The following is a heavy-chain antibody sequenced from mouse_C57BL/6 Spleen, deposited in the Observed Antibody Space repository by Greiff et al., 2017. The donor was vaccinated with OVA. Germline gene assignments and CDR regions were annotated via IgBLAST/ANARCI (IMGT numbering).Heavy chain of an antibody. J-gene: IGHJ1*03. Sequence: EVKLMESEGGLVQPGSSMKLSCTASGFTFSDSYMAWVRQVPEKGLDWFANINHDGSSTYYLDTLKGHFIISRDKAKNILYLQMSSLKSEDTATYYCARRQYGSSYGYCDVWGTGTTVTVSS. CDR3: ARRQYGSSYGYCDV. CDR1: GFTFSDSY. V-gene: IGHV5-16*02. D-gene: IGHD1-1*01. CDR2: INHDGSST.